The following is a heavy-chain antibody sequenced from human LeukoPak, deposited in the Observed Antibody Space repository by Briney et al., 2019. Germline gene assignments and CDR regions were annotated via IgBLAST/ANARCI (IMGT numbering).Heavy chain of an antibody. CDR1: GGSMTSHY. V-gene: IGHV4-59*08. J-gene: IGHJ4*02. Sequence: SETLSLTCSVSGGSMTSHYWSWLRQPPGKGLEWIAYVFYSGDTNYNPSLKSRVTISVDTSKNQFSLKLDSVTAADTAVYFCARQPYMLGAYYFDFWGQGTLVTVSS. CDR3: ARQPYMLGAYYFDF. D-gene: IGHD1-26*01. CDR2: VFYSGDT.